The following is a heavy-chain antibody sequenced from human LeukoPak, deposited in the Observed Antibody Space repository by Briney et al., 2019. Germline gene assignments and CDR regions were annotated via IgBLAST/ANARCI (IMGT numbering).Heavy chain of an antibody. CDR1: GGSFSGYY. Sequence: PSETLSLTCAVYGGSFSGYYWSWIRQPPGKGLEWIGEINHSGSTNYNPSLKSRVTMSVDTSKNQFSLKLSSVTAADTAVYYCARDSGYAYYFDYWGQGTLVTVSS. CDR2: INHSGST. CDR3: ARDSGYAYYFDY. J-gene: IGHJ4*02. V-gene: IGHV4-34*01. D-gene: IGHD5-12*01.